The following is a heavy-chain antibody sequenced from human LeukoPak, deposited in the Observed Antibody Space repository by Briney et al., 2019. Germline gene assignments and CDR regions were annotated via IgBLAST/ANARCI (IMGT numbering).Heavy chain of an antibody. CDR1: GFTFSSYW. CDR3: ARGLTYDILTGYQY. CDR2: ISSSSSYI. D-gene: IGHD3-9*01. J-gene: IGHJ4*02. Sequence: GGSLRLSCAASGFTFSSYWMSWVRQAPGKGLEWVSSISSSSSYIYYADSAKGRFTISRDNAKNSLYLQMNSLRAEDTAVYYCARGLTYDILTGYQYWGQGTLVTVSS. V-gene: IGHV3-21*01.